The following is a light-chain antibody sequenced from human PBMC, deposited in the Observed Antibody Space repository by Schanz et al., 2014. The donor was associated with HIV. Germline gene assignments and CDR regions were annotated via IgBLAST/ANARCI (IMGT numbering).Light chain of an antibody. CDR1: SSNIGAGFD. CDR2: GNS. CDR3: QSFDSSLSGSNVV. J-gene: IGLJ2*01. Sequence: QSVLTQPPSVSGAPGQTVTISCTGSSSNIGAGFDLHWYQHLPGTAPKLLIYGNSNRPSGVPDRFSGSKSGTSASLAITGLQAEDEADYYCQSFDSSLSGSNVVFGGGTKVTVL. V-gene: IGLV1-40*01.